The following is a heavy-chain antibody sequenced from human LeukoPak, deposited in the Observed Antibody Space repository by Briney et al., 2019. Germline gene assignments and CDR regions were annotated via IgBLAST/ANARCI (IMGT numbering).Heavy chain of an antibody. CDR2: MNPNSGNT. D-gene: IGHD3-10*01. Sequence: ASVNVSCKASGYTFTSYDINGVRQATGQGLEWMGWMNPNSGNTGYAQKFQGRVTMTRNTSISTAYMELSSLRSEDTAVYYCARAGGMVRGVPGGYWGQGTLVTVSS. J-gene: IGHJ4*02. CDR1: GYTFTSYD. V-gene: IGHV1-8*01. CDR3: ARAGGMVRGVPGGY.